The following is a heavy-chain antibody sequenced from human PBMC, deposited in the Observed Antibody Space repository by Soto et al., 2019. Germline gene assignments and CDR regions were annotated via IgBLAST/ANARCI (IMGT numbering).Heavy chain of an antibody. CDR1: GFTFRDYS. CDR3: ARVMTTVTTSDAFDI. Sequence: EVQLVESGGGLVKPGGSLRLSCAASGFTFRDYSMNWVRQAPGKGLEWVSSISSRNSYVYYADSVKGRFTISRDNAKNSLSLQMNSLRAEDTAVYYCARVMTTVTTSDAFDIWGQGTMVTVSS. D-gene: IGHD4-17*01. J-gene: IGHJ3*02. V-gene: IGHV3-21*02. CDR2: ISSRNSYV.